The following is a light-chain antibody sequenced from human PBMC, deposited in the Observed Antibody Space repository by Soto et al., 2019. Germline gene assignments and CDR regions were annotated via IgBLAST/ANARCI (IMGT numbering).Light chain of an antibody. CDR3: SSYTSSSTYV. Sequence: QSALTQPASVSGSPGQSITISCTGTSSDIGGYNYVSWYQHHPGKAPKLMIYDVSNRPSGVSNRFSGSESGNTASLTISGLQAEDEADYYCSSYTSSSTYVFGTGTKVTVL. CDR1: SSDIGGYNY. CDR2: DVS. V-gene: IGLV2-14*03. J-gene: IGLJ1*01.